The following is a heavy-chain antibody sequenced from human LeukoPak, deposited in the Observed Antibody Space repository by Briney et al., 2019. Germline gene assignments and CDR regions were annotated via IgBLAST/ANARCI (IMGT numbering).Heavy chain of an antibody. CDR1: GGSISSGDYY. V-gene: IGHV4-30-4*08. Sequence: NPSQTLSLTCTVSGGSISSGDYYWSWIRQPPGKGLEWIGYIYHSGSTYYNPSLKSRVTISVDTSKNQFSLKLSSVTAADTAVYYCARLYLIEDYDFWSGYSESMDVWGKGTTVTVSS. J-gene: IGHJ6*03. CDR2: IYHSGST. D-gene: IGHD3-3*01. CDR3: ARLYLIEDYDFWSGYSESMDV.